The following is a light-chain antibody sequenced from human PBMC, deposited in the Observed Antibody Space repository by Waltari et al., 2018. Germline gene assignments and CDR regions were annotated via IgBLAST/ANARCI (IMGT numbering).Light chain of an antibody. CDR1: QSISSH. V-gene: IGKV3-11*01. CDR3: QHRSDWPWT. Sequence: EIVLTQSPATLSLSPGERATLSCRASQSISSHLAWYQQKPGQAPRLLVFDASNRATGIPARFSGAGSGTDFTLSITTLEPEDFAVYYCQHRSDWPWTFGQGTKVEF. J-gene: IGKJ1*01. CDR2: DAS.